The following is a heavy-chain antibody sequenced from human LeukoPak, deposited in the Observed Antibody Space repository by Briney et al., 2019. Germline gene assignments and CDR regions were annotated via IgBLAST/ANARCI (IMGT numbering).Heavy chain of an antibody. Sequence: SETLSLTCTVSGASISNYYWTWIRQPPGKGLEWIGYIYYSGSTNYNPSLKSRVTMSVDTSKNQFSLKVTSVTAADTAVYYCARGGGGVRKALDYWGQGTLVVTVSS. D-gene: IGHD2-21*01. J-gene: IGHJ4*02. CDR1: GASISNYY. CDR2: IYYSGST. V-gene: IGHV4-59*01. CDR3: ARGGGGVRKALDY.